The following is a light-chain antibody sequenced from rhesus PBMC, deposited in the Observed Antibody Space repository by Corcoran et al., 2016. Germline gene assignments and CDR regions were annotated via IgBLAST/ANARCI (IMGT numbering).Light chain of an antibody. CDR1: QTVNSN. V-gene: IGKV3-42*01. CDR3: QQDYNWPLT. J-gene: IGKJ4*01. CDR2: GAS. Sequence: ERVLTQSPATLSLSPGESATLSCRASQTVNSNLAWYQQKPGKAPKLRHHGASSRATGVPDRVSGSGSGTEFTLTISSLEPEDVGIYFCQQDYNWPLTCGDGTKVELK.